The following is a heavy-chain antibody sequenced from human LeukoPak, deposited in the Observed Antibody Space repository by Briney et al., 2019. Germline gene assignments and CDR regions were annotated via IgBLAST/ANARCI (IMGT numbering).Heavy chain of an antibody. J-gene: IGHJ4*02. Sequence: GRSLRLSCAASGFTFSSYSMNWVRQAPGKGLEWVSSISSTGSYIFYADSVKGRFTISRDNAKNSLYLRMNSLRAEDTAVYYCAREMDDILTGYGLDYWGQGTLVTVSS. CDR3: AREMDDILTGYGLDY. D-gene: IGHD3-9*01. CDR2: ISSTGSYI. V-gene: IGHV3-21*01. CDR1: GFTFSSYS.